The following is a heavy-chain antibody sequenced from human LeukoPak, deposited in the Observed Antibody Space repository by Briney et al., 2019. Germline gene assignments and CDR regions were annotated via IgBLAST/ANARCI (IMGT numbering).Heavy chain of an antibody. CDR1: GGTFSSYA. CDR2: IIPIFGTA. J-gene: IGHJ6*03. D-gene: IGHD6-13*01. Sequence: SVKVSCKASGGTFSSYAISWVRQAPGQGLEWMGGIIPIFGTANYAQKFQGRVTITADESTSTAYMELSSLRSEDTAVYYCARGEYSSSWYVPYYYYYMDVWGKGTTVTVSS. CDR3: ARGEYSSSWYVPYYYYYMDV. V-gene: IGHV1-69*13.